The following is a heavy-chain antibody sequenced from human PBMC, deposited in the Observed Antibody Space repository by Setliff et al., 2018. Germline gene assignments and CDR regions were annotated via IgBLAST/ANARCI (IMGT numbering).Heavy chain of an antibody. J-gene: IGHJ6*02. V-gene: IGHV4-59*01. CDR1: GGSISPYF. CDR2: IYHNGNT. CDR3: VRDRTAYSYGLDV. Sequence: PSETLSLTCTVSGGSISPYFWSWIRQPPGKGLEWIGYIYHNGNTNFNPSLKTRLTMSVDTSKNQFALNLRSVTAAGTAVYYCVRDRTAYSYGLDVWGQGTTVTVSS. D-gene: IGHD5-18*01.